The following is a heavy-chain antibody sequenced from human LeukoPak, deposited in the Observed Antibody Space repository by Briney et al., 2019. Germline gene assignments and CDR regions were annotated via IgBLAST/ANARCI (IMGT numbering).Heavy chain of an antibody. CDR3: AKYGNSGWVIDN. J-gene: IGHJ4*02. D-gene: IGHD6-19*01. Sequence: SETLSLTCTVPGGSLGSNYWTWIRQPPGEGLEYIGYIYYTRGTNYNPSLKSRVNISVDTSKNQYSPKLTSVTAADTAVYFCAKYGNSGWVIDNWGQGTLVTVSS. V-gene: IGHV4-59*08. CDR2: IYYTRGT. CDR1: GGSLGSNY.